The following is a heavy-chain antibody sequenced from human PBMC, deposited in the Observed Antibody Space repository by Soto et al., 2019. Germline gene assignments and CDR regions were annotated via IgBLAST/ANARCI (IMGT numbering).Heavy chain of an antibody. V-gene: IGHV4-39*01. J-gene: IGHJ4*02. Sequence: SETLSITCILYGDSISNSGNSWGGIRRPPGKGPPPLGPTPHSGDTRYNPSLRSRVTISAETSKNQFSLRLSSVSVADTAVYYCARRPPLYASESSRFDIWGQGAMVTVSS. CDR2: TPHSGDT. CDR1: GDSISNSGNS. D-gene: IGHD3-10*01. CDR3: ARRPPLYASESSRFDI.